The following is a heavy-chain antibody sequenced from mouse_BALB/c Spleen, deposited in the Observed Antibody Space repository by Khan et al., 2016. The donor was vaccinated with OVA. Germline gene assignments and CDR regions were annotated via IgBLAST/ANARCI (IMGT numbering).Heavy chain of an antibody. Sequence: VQLKESGPGLVKPSQSLSLTCTVTGYSITSGYGWNWIRQFPGNKLEWMGYISYSGSTPYNPSLKRRISITREPTTNQFLLQLNSVTTEDTTTYYCARTARIKYWGQGTTLTVSS. J-gene: IGHJ2*01. CDR2: ISYSGST. D-gene: IGHD1-2*01. CDR3: ARTARIKY. V-gene: IGHV3-2*02. CDR1: GYSITSGYG.